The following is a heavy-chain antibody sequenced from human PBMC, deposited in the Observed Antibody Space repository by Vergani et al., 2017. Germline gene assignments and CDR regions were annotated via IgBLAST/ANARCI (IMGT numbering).Heavy chain of an antibody. CDR1: GDSLSSGSYY. CDR3: ARDPLYSTTWPFLLLDMDV. V-gene: IGHV4-61*02. Sequence: QVQLQESGPGLVKPSQTLSLTCTVSGDSLSSGSYYWSWFRQPAGKGLEWIGRFYTGGGTSSNPALKRRVTISVDTSKNQFSLQLSSVTAADTAVYYCARDPLYSTTWPFLLLDMDVWGQGTTVTVSS. J-gene: IGHJ6*02. CDR2: FYTGGGT. D-gene: IGHD6-13*01.